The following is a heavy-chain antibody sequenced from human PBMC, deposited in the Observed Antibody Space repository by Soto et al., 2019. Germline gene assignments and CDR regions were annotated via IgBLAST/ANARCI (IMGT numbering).Heavy chain of an antibody. CDR2: IIPLLGVA. CDR1: GDTFSNHT. J-gene: IGHJ6*03. Sequence: QVQLVQSGAEVKKPGSSVKVSCKASGDTFSNHTISWVRQAPGQGLEWMGRIIPLLGVANYALKFQGRVAITADKCTYTAYMELCSLRSEDTAVYYCARVSAMGTVAKGYYCYMDVWGKGTMVTVSS. CDR3: ARVSAMGTVAKGYYCYMDV. D-gene: IGHD4-17*01. V-gene: IGHV1-69*02.